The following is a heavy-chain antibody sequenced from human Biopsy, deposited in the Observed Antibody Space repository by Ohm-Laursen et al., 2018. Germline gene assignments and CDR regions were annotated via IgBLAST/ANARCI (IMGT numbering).Heavy chain of an antibody. CDR2: VCYSWST. D-gene: IGHD2-8*01. J-gene: IGHJ2*01. V-gene: IGHV4-59*13. CDR1: GGSIGSCY. Sequence: SDTLSLTCTVSGGSIGSCYWSWIRQPPAKGLGGMGFVCYSWSTDYNSSIQSRVPISVDTSKNHFSLWLRSVSVAYTAISNCERDRGYCSNNTIRRYFDLWGRGTLVTVSS. CDR3: ERDRGYCSNNTIRRYFDL.